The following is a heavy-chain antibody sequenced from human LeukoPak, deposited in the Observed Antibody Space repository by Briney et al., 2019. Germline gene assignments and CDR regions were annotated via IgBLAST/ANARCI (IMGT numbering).Heavy chain of an antibody. CDR1: GFTFSTYW. V-gene: IGHV3-48*04. CDR2: ISSSGITI. Sequence: GGSLRLSCAGSGFTFSTYWMSWVRQAPGKGLEWVSYISSSGITIYYADSVKGRFTISRDNAKNSLYLQMNSLRAEDTAVYYCARGMGGYPFDYWGQGTLVTVSS. CDR3: ARGMGGYPFDY. D-gene: IGHD5-12*01. J-gene: IGHJ4*02.